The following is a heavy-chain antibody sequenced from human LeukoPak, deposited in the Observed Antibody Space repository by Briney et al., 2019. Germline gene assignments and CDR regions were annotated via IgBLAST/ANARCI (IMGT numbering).Heavy chain of an antibody. J-gene: IGHJ5*02. CDR2: IYHTGST. V-gene: IGHV4-30-2*01. Sequence: TSETLSLTCTVSGGSISGSGYYWSWIRQPPGKGLEWIGYIYHTGSTYYNPSLASRVTISVDRSKNQFSLRLTSVTAADTAVFYCARGGVGPTANWFDPWGQGTLVTVSS. D-gene: IGHD2-2*01. CDR1: GGSISGSGYY. CDR3: ARGGVGPTANWFDP.